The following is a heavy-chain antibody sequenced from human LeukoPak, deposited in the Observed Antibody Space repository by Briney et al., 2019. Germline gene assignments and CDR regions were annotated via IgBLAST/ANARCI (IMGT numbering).Heavy chain of an antibody. J-gene: IGHJ6*03. CDR1: GYTFTDYY. CDR3: ARGIMTGYYMDV. Sequence: ASVKVSCKASGYTFTDYYMHWVRQGPGQGLEWMGWINPNSGDTNYAQKSQGRVTMTRDTSISTAYMELSRLRSDDTAVYYCARGIMTGYYMDVWGKGTTVTVSS. D-gene: IGHD3-16*01. CDR2: INPNSGDT. V-gene: IGHV1-2*02.